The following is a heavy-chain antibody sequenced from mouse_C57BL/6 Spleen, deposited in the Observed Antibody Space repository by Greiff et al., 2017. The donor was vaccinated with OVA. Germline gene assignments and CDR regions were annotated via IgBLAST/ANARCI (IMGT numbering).Heavy chain of an antibody. J-gene: IGHJ4*01. Sequence: EVMLVESGGDLVKPGGSLKLSCAASGFTFSSYGMSWVRQTPDKRLEWVATISSGGSYTYYPDSVKGRFTISRDNAKNTLYLQMSSLKSEDTAMYYCARHRLPYYYAMDYWGQGTSVTVSS. CDR1: GFTFSSYG. D-gene: IGHD2-2*01. V-gene: IGHV5-6*01. CDR2: ISSGGSYT. CDR3: ARHRLPYYYAMDY.